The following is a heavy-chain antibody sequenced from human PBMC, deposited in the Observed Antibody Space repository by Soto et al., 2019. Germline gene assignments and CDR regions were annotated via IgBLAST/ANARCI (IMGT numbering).Heavy chain of an antibody. V-gene: IGHV1-3*01. CDR3: ARVGLGYCTNGGCQKHRNWFDP. CDR2: INAGNGNT. D-gene: IGHD2-8*01. Sequence: ASVKFSCKATGSTFTSYAMHWVRQAPGQGLEWMGWINAGNGNTKYSQKFQGRVTITRDTSASTAYMELSSLRSEDTAVYYCARVGLGYCTNGGCQKHRNWFDPWGQGTLVTVSS. J-gene: IGHJ5*02. CDR1: GSTFTSYA.